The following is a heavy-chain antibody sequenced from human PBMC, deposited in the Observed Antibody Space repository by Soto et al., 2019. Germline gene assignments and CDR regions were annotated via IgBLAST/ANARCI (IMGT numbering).Heavy chain of an antibody. Sequence: GGSLRLSCAASGFTFSTYGMHWVRQAPGKGLEWVVLISYDGSNQYYADSVKGRFTISRDNSKNTLFLQMNSLRAEDTAVYYCAKDRLRIAARPVYGMDVWGQGTTVTVSS. CDR3: AKDRLRIAARPVYGMDV. CDR2: ISYDGSNQ. D-gene: IGHD6-6*01. CDR1: GFTFSTYG. V-gene: IGHV3-30*18. J-gene: IGHJ6*02.